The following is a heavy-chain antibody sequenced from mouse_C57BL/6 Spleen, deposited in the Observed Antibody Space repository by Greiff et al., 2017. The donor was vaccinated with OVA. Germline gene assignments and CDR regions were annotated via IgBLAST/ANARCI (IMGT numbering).Heavy chain of an antibody. CDR2: IDPSDSYT. Sequence: QVQLQQPGAELVMPGASVKLSCKASGYTFTSYWMHWVKQRPGQGLEWIGEIDPSDSYTNYNQKFKGKSTLTVDKSSSTAYMQLSSLTSEDSAVYYCARYGTPFDYWGQGTTLTVSS. CDR3: ARYGTPFDY. D-gene: IGHD4-1*01. J-gene: IGHJ2*01. CDR1: GYTFTSYW. V-gene: IGHV1-69*01.